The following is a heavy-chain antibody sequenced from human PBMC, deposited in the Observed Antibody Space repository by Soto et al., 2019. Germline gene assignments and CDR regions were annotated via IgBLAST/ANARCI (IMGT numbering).Heavy chain of an antibody. D-gene: IGHD2-2*01. CDR2: IYYSGFT. Sequence: SETLSLTCNVSGGSISNSYWTWIRQPPGKRLEWIGYIYYSGFTTYNPSLKSRVTMSIDTSKSQFSLKLRSVTSADTAVYYCARDVEKYGWFDPWGQGTLVTVSS. J-gene: IGHJ5*02. CDR3: ARDVEKYGWFDP. CDR1: GGSISNSY. V-gene: IGHV4-59*12.